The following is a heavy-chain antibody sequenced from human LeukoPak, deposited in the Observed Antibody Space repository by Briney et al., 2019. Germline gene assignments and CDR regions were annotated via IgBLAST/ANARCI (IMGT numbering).Heavy chain of an antibody. CDR3: ARDSCSSTSCYSPSFDP. V-gene: IGHV1-69*01. D-gene: IGHD2-2*01. CDR2: IIPIFGTA. Sequence: SVKVSCKASGGTFSSYAISWVRQAPGQGLEWMGGIIPIFGTANYAQKFQGRVTITADESTSTAYMELSSLRSEDTAVYYCARDSCSSTSCYSPSFDPWGLGTLVTVSS. J-gene: IGHJ5*02. CDR1: GGTFSSYA.